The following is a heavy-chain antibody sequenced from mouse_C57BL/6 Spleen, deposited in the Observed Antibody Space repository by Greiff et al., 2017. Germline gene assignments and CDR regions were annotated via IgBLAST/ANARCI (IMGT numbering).Heavy chain of an antibody. CDR3: TRNYGSSFDY. CDR1: GYTFTDYE. V-gene: IGHV1-15*01. D-gene: IGHD1-1*01. CDR2: IDPETGGT. J-gene: IGHJ2*01. Sequence: VHLVESGAELVRPGASVTLSCKASGYTFTDYEMHWVKQTPVHGLEWIGAIDPETGGTAYNQKFKGKAILTADQSSSTAYMELRSLTSEDSAVYYCTRNYGSSFDYWGQGTTLTVSS.